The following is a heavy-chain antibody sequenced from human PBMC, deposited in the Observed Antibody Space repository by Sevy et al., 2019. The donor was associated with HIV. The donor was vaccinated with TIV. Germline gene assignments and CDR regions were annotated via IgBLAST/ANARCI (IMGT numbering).Heavy chain of an antibody. CDR1: GFTFSSYA. D-gene: IGHD3-10*01. J-gene: IGHJ5*02. V-gene: IGHV3-30*04. CDR3: ARVRGLSGWFDP. CDR2: ISYDGSNK. Sequence: GGSLRLSCAASGFTFSSYAMHWVRQAPGKGLEWVAVISYDGSNKYYADSVKGRFTISRDNSKNTLYLQMNSLRAEDTAVYYCARVRGLSGWFDPWGQGTLVTVSS.